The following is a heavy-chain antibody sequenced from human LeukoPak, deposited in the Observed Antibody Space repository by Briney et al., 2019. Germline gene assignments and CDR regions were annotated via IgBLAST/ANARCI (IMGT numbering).Heavy chain of an antibody. J-gene: IGHJ3*02. CDR2: INHNGST. CDR1: GGSFSGYY. CDR3: ARRLEWLLWPNAFDI. Sequence: SETLSLTCAVYGGSFSGYYWSWIRQPPGKGLEWIGEINHNGSTNYNPSLKSRVTISVDTSKNQFSLKLSSVTAADTAVYYCARRLEWLLWPNAFDIWGQGTMVTVSS. V-gene: IGHV4-34*01. D-gene: IGHD3-3*01.